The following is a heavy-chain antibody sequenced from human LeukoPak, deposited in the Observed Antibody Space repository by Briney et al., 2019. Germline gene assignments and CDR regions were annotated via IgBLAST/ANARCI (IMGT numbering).Heavy chain of an antibody. D-gene: IGHD6-6*01. Sequence: ASAKVSCRASGYTFTSYGISWVRQAPGQGLEWMGWISAYNGNTNYAQKFQGRVTMTRDMSTSTVYMELSSLRSEDTAVYYCARDLSSAARLLFDYWGQGTLVTVSS. CDR1: GYTFTSYG. J-gene: IGHJ4*02. CDR3: ARDLSSAARLLFDY. V-gene: IGHV1-18*01. CDR2: ISAYNGNT.